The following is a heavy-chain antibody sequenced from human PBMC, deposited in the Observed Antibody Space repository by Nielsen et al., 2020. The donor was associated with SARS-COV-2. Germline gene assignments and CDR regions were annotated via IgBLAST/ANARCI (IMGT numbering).Heavy chain of an antibody. D-gene: IGHD3-10*01. V-gene: IGHV4-39*01. J-gene: IGHJ4*02. CDR3: ASEYGSGSQNY. CDR2: IYYSGST. Sequence: SETLSLTCTVSGGSISSSSYYWCWIRQPPGKGLEWIGSIYYSGSTYYNPSLKSRVTISVDTSKNQFSLKLSSVTAADTAVYYCASEYGSGSQNYWGQGTLVTVSS. CDR1: GGSISSSSYY.